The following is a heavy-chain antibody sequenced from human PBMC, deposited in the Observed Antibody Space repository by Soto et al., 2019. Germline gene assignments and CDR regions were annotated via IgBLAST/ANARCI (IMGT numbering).Heavy chain of an antibody. CDR1: GFTFSSYA. D-gene: IGHD1-26*01. J-gene: IGHJ4*02. V-gene: IGHV3-23*01. CDR3: ARAYSGSYYSTH. CDR2: ISGSGGST. Sequence: GGSLRLSCAASGFTFSSYAMSWVRQAPGKGLEWVSAISGSGGSTYYADSVKGRFTISRDNAKNSLYLQMNSLRAEDTAVYYCARAYSGSYYSTHWGQGTLVTVSS.